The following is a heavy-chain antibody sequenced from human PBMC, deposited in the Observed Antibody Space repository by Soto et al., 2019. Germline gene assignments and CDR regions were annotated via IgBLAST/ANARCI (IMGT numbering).Heavy chain of an antibody. CDR2: INHSGST. D-gene: IGHD2-2*01. CDR3: AGYCSSTSCYPAIGRDAFDI. Sequence: QVQLQQWGAGLLKPSETLSLTCAVYGGSFSGYYWSWIRQPPGKGLEWIGEINHSGSTNYNPSLKSRVTISVDTSKNQFSLKLSSVTAAETAVYYCAGYCSSTSCYPAIGRDAFDIWGQGTMVTVSS. CDR1: GGSFSGYY. V-gene: IGHV4-34*01. J-gene: IGHJ3*02.